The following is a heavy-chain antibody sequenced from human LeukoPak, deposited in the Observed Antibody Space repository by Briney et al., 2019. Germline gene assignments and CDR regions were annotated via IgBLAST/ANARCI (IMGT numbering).Heavy chain of an antibody. J-gene: IGHJ5*02. CDR3: AAEIAVASGIVLDP. Sequence: SVKVSCKASGFTFTSSAMQWVRQARGQRLEWIGWIIVGSGNTNYAQKFQERVTITRDMSTSTAYMELSSLRSEDTAVYYCAAEIAVASGIVLDPWGQGTLVTVSS. V-gene: IGHV1-58*02. D-gene: IGHD6-19*01. CDR2: IIVGSGNT. CDR1: GFTFTSSA.